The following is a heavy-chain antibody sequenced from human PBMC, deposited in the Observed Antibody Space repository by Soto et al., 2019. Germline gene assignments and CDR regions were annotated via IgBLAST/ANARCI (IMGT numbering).Heavy chain of an antibody. V-gene: IGHV1-18*01. CDR1: GYTFTSYG. J-gene: IGHJ5*02. CDR3: ARGLGSQWELLNWFDP. D-gene: IGHD1-26*01. Sequence: ASGKVSCKASGYTFTSYGISWVRQAPGQGLEWMGWISAYNGNTNYAQKLQGRVTMTTDTSTSTAYMELRSLRSDDTAVYYCARGLGSQWELLNWFDPWGQGTLVTVSS. CDR2: ISAYNGNT.